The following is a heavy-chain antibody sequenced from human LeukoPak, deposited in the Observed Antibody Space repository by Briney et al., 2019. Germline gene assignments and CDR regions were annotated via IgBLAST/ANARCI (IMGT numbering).Heavy chain of an antibody. V-gene: IGHV3-30*18. CDR2: ILYDGSNQ. Sequence: GGSLRLSCAASGFTFSSNGMHWVRQAPGKALEWVAVILYDGSNQYYADSVKGRFIISRDNSKNTLYLEMNSLRAEDTAVYYCAKDRTPVYYGSGSYYDSWGQGTLVTVSS. J-gene: IGHJ4*02. D-gene: IGHD3-10*01. CDR3: AKDRTPVYYGSGSYYDS. CDR1: GFTFSSNG.